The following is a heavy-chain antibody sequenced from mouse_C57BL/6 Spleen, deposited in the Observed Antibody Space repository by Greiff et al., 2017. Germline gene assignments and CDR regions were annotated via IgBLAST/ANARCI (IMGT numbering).Heavy chain of an antibody. CDR1: GYTFTSYW. D-gene: IGHD1-1*02. V-gene: IGHV1-50*01. CDR3: ARVVMSGFAY. CDR2: IDPSDSYT. J-gene: IGHJ3*01. Sequence: VQLQQPGAELVKPGASVKLSCKASGYTFTSYWMQWVKQRPGQGLEWIGEIDPSDSYTNYNQKFKGKATLTVDTSSSTAYMQLSSLTSEDSAVYYCARVVMSGFAYWGQGTLVTVSA.